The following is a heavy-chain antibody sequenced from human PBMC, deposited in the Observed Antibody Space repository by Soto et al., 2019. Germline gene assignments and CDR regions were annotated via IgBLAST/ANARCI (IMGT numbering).Heavy chain of an antibody. J-gene: IGHJ5*02. CDR2: INSDGSST. Sequence: PGGSLRLSCAAPGITFSSSSMHWVRQAPGKGLVWVSRINSDGSSTSYADSVKGRFTISRDNAKNTLYLQMNSLRAEDTAVYYCARGGDYDVLTGYYPPYNWFDPWGQGTLVTVSS. CDR1: GITFSSSS. D-gene: IGHD3-9*01. V-gene: IGHV3-74*01. CDR3: ARGGDYDVLTGYYPPYNWFDP.